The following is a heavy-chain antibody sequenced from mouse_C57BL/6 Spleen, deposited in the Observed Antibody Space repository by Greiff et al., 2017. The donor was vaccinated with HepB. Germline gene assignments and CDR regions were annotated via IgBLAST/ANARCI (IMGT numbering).Heavy chain of an antibody. Sequence: QVQLQQSGAELVRPGASVTLSCKASGYTFTDYEMHWVKQTPVHGLEWIGAIDPETGGTAYNQKFKGKAILTADKSSSTAYMELRSLTSEDSAVYYGTRGSRDWYFDVWGTGTTVTVSS. D-gene: IGHD1-1*01. V-gene: IGHV1-15*01. CDR3: TRGSRDWYFDV. J-gene: IGHJ1*03. CDR1: GYTFTDYE. CDR2: IDPETGGT.